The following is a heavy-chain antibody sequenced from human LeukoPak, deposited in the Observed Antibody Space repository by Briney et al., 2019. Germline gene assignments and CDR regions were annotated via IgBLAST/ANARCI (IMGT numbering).Heavy chain of an antibody. V-gene: IGHV1-3*01. Sequence: ASVKVSCKASGYTFTSYAMHWVRQAPGQRLEWMGWINAGNGNTNYSQKFQGRVTITRDTSASTAYMELSSLRSEDTAVYYCAREEYYYNYYGMDVWGQGTTVTVSS. CDR1: GYTFTSYA. CDR2: INAGNGNT. J-gene: IGHJ6*02. CDR3: AREEYYYNYYGMDV.